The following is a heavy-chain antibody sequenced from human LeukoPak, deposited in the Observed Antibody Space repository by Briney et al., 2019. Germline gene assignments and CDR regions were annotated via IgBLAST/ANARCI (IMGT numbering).Heavy chain of an antibody. Sequence: ASVKVSCKASGGTFSSYAISWVRQAPGQGLEWMGGIIPIFGTANYAQKFQGRVTITADESTSTAYMELGSLRSEDTAVYYCARRQYSGSYYELDYWGQGTLVTVSS. D-gene: IGHD1-26*01. CDR1: GGTFSSYA. J-gene: IGHJ4*02. CDR2: IIPIFGTA. V-gene: IGHV1-69*13. CDR3: ARRQYSGSYYELDY.